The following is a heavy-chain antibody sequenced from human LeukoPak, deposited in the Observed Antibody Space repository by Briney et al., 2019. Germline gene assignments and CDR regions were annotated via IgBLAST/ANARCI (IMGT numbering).Heavy chain of an antibody. CDR2: IRYDGSNK. CDR1: GFTFSSYG. D-gene: IGHD2-2*01. V-gene: IGHV3-30*02. J-gene: IGHJ4*02. Sequence: GGSLRLSCAASGFTFSSYGMHWVRQAPGKGLEWVSFIRYDGSNKYYADSVKGRFTISRDNSKNTLYLQMNSLRAEDTAVYYCAKGPDCSSTSCHDYWGQGTLVTVSS. CDR3: AKGPDCSSTSCHDY.